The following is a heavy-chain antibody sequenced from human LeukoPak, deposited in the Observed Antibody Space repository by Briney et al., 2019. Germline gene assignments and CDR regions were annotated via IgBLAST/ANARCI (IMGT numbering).Heavy chain of an antibody. D-gene: IGHD6-19*01. J-gene: IGHJ4*02. V-gene: IGHV3-20*04. Sequence: PGGSLRLSCAASGFTFDDYGMSWVRQAPGKGLEWVSGINWNGGSTGYADSVKGRFSISRDNAKNSLYLQMNSLRAEDTAVFYCVRRGPNNSGLDYWGQGTLVTVSS. CDR2: INWNGGST. CDR3: VRRGPNNSGLDY. CDR1: GFTFDDYG.